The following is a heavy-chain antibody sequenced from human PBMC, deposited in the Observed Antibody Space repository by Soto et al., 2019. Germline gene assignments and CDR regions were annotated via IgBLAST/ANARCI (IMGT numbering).Heavy chain of an antibody. V-gene: IGHV3-33*06. D-gene: IGHD4-17*01. J-gene: IGHJ4*02. CDR3: AKDHYGESYYFDY. CDR1: GFTFSNYG. Sequence: QVQLVESGGGVVQPGRSLRLSCAASGFTFSNYGMHWVRHAPGKGLEWVAIIWYDGSGRYYVDSVKGRFTISRDNSKNALYLQMNSLTAEDSATYYCAKDHYGESYYFDYWGQGTLVTVSS. CDR2: IWYDGSGR.